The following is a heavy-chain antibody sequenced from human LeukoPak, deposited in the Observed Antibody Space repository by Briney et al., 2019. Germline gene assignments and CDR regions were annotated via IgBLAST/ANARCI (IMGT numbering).Heavy chain of an antibody. CDR2: IYYTGST. V-gene: IGHV4-59*01. Sequence: SETLSLTCTVSGGSISSYYWSWIRQPPGKGLEWIGHIYYTGSTNYNPSLKSRVTISIDTSKNQFSLQLSSVTAADTAVYYCARDSGSGTYYWGQGTLVTVSS. J-gene: IGHJ4*02. CDR1: GGSISSYY. D-gene: IGHD6-19*01. CDR3: ARDSGSGTYY.